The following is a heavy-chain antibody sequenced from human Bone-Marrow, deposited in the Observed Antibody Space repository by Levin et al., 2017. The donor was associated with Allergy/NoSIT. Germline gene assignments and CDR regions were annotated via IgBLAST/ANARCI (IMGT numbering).Heavy chain of an antibody. D-gene: IGHD5-12*01. CDR1: GFSFRNYA. CDR3: ARGEGFTVATTFFDF. V-gene: IGHV3-23*01. Sequence: GGSLRLSCAASGFSFRNYAMSWVRQAPGKGLEWVSTMSSSGDATQYADSVKGRFAISRDNSKNTLFLQVNSLRVDDTAVYYCARGEGFTVATTFFDFWGQGTQVTVSP. J-gene: IGHJ4*02. CDR2: MSSSGDAT.